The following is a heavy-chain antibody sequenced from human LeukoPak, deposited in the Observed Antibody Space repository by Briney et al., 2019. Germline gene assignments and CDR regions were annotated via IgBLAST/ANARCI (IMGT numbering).Heavy chain of an antibody. D-gene: IGHD6-19*01. CDR3: ARHGYSSGSLAWFDP. Sequence: PSETLSLTCTVSGGSITTYYWSWIRQPPGKGREWIGYIYYSGSTNYNPSLKSRVTISVDTSKNQFSLRLSSVTAADTAVYYCARHGYSSGSLAWFDPWGQGTQVTVSS. J-gene: IGHJ5*02. V-gene: IGHV4-59*01. CDR1: GGSITTYY. CDR2: IYYSGST.